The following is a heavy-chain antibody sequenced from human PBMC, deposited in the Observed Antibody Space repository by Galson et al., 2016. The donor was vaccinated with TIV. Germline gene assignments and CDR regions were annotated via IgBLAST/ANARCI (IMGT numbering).Heavy chain of an antibody. CDR3: AKGKLGVFDY. CDR1: GFTFSSYA. J-gene: IGHJ4*02. Sequence: SLRLSCAASGFTFSSYAMSWVRQAPGKGLEWVSTVSTSGSTTYHADSVKGRFTISRDNSRDTLYLQMNSLRTEETALYYCAKGKLGVFDYWGQGTLVTVSS. CDR2: VSTSGSTT. V-gene: IGHV3-23*01. D-gene: IGHD3-10*01.